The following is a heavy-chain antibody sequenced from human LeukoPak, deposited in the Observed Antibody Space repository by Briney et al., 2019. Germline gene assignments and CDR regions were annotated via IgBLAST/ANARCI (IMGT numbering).Heavy chain of an antibody. CDR2: IYYNGNT. J-gene: IGHJ3*02. V-gene: IGHV4-59*08. CDR3: ARAGDSSGYYYVDAFDI. Sequence: PSETLSLTCSVSGGSISDYYWNWIRQPPGKGLEWIGYIYYNGNTNYNPSLKSRVTISVDTSKNQFSLNLSSVTAADTAVYYCARAGDSSGYYYVDAFDIWGQGTMVTVSS. CDR1: GGSISDYY. D-gene: IGHD3-22*01.